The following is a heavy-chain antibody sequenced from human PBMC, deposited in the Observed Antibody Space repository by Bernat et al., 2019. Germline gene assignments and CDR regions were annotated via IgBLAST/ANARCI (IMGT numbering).Heavy chain of an antibody. Sequence: EVQLVESGGDLIQPGGSLRLSCAASGFTFSTYAMSWVRQAPGKGLEWVSAISGSGGSTYFADSVKGRFSISRDNSRNTLYLQMNSLRADDTAVYYCAKDGPWGGFNNRVDYWGQGTLVTVSS. CDR3: AKDGPWGGFNNRVDY. V-gene: IGHV3-23*04. CDR1: GFTFSTYA. CDR2: ISGSGGST. D-gene: IGHD5-24*01. J-gene: IGHJ4*02.